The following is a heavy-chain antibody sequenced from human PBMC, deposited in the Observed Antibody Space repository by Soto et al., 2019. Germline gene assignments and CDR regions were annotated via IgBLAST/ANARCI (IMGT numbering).Heavy chain of an antibody. J-gene: IGHJ6*03. CDR2: IYYSGST. CDR3: ARALYGGFYYYYYYMDV. D-gene: IGHD4-17*01. V-gene: IGHV4-59*01. Sequence: PSETLSLTCTVSGGSISSYYWSWIRQPPGKGLEWIGYIYYSGSTNYNPSLKSRVTISVDTSKNQFSLKLSSVTAADTAVYYCARALYGGFYYYYYYMDVWGKGTTVT. CDR1: GGSISSYY.